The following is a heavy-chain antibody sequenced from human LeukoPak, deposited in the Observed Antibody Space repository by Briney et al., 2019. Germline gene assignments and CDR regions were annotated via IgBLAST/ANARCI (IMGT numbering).Heavy chain of an antibody. CDR3: AKLGPYGYYFDY. D-gene: IGHD4-17*01. J-gene: IGHJ4*02. Sequence: GGSLRLSCAASGFIFSSYAMSWVRQAPGKGLEWVSAISGSGGRTYYADSVKGRFTISRDNSKNTLYLQMNSLRAEDTAVYYCAKLGPYGYYFDYWGRGTLVTVSS. CDR1: GFIFSSYA. V-gene: IGHV3-23*01. CDR2: ISGSGGRT.